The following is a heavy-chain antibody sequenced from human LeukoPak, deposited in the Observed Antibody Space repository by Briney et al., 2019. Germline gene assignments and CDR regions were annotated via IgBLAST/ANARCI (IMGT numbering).Heavy chain of an antibody. J-gene: IGHJ4*02. Sequence: PGGSLRLSCAASGFTFSSYWMSWVRQAPGKGLEWVANIKQDGSEKYYVDSVKGRFTISRDNAMNSLYLQMNSLRAEDTAVYYCARVTGVPAAIRGGFDYWGQGTLVTVSS. CDR1: GFTFSSYW. V-gene: IGHV3-7*01. D-gene: IGHD2-2*02. CDR2: IKQDGSEK. CDR3: ARVTGVPAAIRGGFDY.